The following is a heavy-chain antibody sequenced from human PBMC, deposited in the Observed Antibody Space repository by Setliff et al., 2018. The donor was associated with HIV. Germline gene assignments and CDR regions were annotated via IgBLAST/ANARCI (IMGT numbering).Heavy chain of an antibody. D-gene: IGHD3-10*01. CDR3: ARECARHYGSGRYHSWFDP. J-gene: IGHJ5*02. Sequence: SETLSLTCTVSGGSISSGNYYWSWIRQHPGKGLEWIGYIYYRGSTYYNPSLKSRVTMSVDTSKNQFSLKLSSVTAADTAVYYCARECARHYGSGRYHSWFDPWGQGTQVTVSS. V-gene: IGHV4-31*03. CDR1: GGSISSGNYY. CDR2: IYYRGST.